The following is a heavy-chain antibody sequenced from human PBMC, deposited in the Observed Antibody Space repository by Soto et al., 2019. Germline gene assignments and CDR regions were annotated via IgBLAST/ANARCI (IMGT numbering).Heavy chain of an antibody. D-gene: IGHD7-27*01. Sequence: QVQLVESGGGVVQPGRSLRLSCAASGFTFSSYGMHWVRQAPGKGLEWVAVIWYDGSNKYYADSVKGRFTISRDNSKNTLYLQMNSLRAEDTAVYYCAGDPHKLGGRPFDYWGQGTLVTVSS. CDR3: AGDPHKLGGRPFDY. CDR2: IWYDGSNK. J-gene: IGHJ4*02. V-gene: IGHV3-33*01. CDR1: GFTFSSYG.